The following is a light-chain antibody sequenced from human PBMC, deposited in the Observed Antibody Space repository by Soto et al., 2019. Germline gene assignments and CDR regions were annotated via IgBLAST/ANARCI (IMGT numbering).Light chain of an antibody. J-gene: IGKJ1*01. CDR2: QVS. CDR1: QSLVYSDGNYS. Sequence: DVVMTQSPLSLPVTLGQPASISCWSSQSLVYSDGNYSLTWFHQRPGQSPRRLIYQVSKRDSGVPARFSGSGSGTDFTLNISRVAADDVGVDDCMQGTHWPPTFGRGTKVEI. CDR3: MQGTHWPPT. V-gene: IGKV2-30*01.